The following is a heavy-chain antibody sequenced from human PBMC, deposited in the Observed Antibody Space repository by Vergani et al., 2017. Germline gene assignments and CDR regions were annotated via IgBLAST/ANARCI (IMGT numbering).Heavy chain of an antibody. V-gene: IGHV3-30*02. D-gene: IGHD3-10*01. CDR1: GFSFSSFG. J-gene: IGHJ4*02. CDR3: ARSRIYYGAGSPDY. CDR2: IRYDGSNK. Sequence: QVQLVESGGGVVQPGGSLRLSCAASGFSFSSFGMHWVRQAPGKGLEWVTFIRYDGSNKYDADSVKGRFTISRDNSKNTLYLQVRSLRLEDTAVYYCARSRIYYGAGSPDYWGQGTLVTVSS.